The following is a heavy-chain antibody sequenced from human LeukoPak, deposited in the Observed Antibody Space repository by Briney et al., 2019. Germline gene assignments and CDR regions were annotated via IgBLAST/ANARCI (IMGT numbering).Heavy chain of an antibody. CDR2: IYYSGST. Sequence: SETLSLTCTVSGGSVSSGSYYWSWIRQPPGKGLEWIGYIYYSGSTNYNPSLKSRVTISVDTSKNQFSLKLSSVTAADTAVYYCARDPGYYSSSWYGDYWGQGTLVAVSS. D-gene: IGHD6-13*01. CDR3: ARDPGYYSSSWYGDY. J-gene: IGHJ4*02. V-gene: IGHV4-61*01. CDR1: GGSVSSGSYY.